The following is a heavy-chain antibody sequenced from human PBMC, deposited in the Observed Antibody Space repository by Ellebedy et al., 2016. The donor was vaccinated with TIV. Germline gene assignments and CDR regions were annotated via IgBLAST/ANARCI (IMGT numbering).Heavy chain of an antibody. Sequence: GESLKISCAASEFTFNTYGMHWVRQTPDKGLEWVAFISSDGSEKYYVGSVKGRFTISRDISKNPLYLEMNSLRGDDTAVYYCAEEGGSSRGASGMDVWGQGTTVIVSS. J-gene: IGHJ6*02. CDR3: AEEGGSSRGASGMDV. CDR1: EFTFNTYG. V-gene: IGHV3-30*18. D-gene: IGHD6-6*01. CDR2: ISSDGSEK.